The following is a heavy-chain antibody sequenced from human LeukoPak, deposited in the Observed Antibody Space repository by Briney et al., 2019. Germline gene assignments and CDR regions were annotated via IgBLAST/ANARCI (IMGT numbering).Heavy chain of an antibody. D-gene: IGHD1-26*01. Sequence: GRSLRLSCAASGFTFSSYGMHWVRQAPGKGLEWVAVIWYDGGNKYYADSVKGRFTISRDNSKNALYLQMNSLRAEDTAVYYCARDRDGSYDRGPRDAFDIWGQGTMVTVSS. CDR2: IWYDGGNK. J-gene: IGHJ3*02. V-gene: IGHV3-33*01. CDR1: GFTFSSYG. CDR3: ARDRDGSYDRGPRDAFDI.